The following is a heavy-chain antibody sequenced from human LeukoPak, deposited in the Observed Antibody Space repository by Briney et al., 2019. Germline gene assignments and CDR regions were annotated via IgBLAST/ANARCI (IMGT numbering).Heavy chain of an antibody. CDR3: AKETDYNYIYYFDY. J-gene: IGHJ4*02. CDR2: ISGSGAST. CDR1: GFTFSSYA. D-gene: IGHD5-24*01. Sequence: GGSLRLSCAASGFTFSSYAMSWVRQAPGKGLEWVSGISGSGASTYYADSVKGRFTISRDNSKNTLYLQMNSLRAEDTAVYSCAKETDYNYIYYFDYWGQGTLVTVSS. V-gene: IGHV3-23*01.